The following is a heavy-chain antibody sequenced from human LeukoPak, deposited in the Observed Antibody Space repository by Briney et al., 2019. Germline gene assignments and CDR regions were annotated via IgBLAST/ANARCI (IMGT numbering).Heavy chain of an antibody. D-gene: IGHD3-16*01. CDR3: ARVRSRLGYFDY. Sequence: SETLSLTCAAYGGSFSGYYWSWIRQPPGKGLEWIGEINHSGSTNYNPSLKSRVTISVDTSKNQFSLKLSSVTAADTAVYYCARVRSRLGYFDYWGQGTLVTVSS. V-gene: IGHV4-34*01. CDR2: INHSGST. CDR1: GGSFSGYY. J-gene: IGHJ4*02.